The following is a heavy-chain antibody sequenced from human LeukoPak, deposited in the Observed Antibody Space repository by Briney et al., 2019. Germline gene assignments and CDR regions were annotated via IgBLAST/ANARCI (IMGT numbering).Heavy chain of an antibody. CDR1: GVSINTCCYY. CDR2: KYYSGST. Sequence: PETPSLTCDVSGVSINTCCYYWTWIRQPPGKGLEWIGYKYYSGSTRYNSSLRSRLTISLDTSKNQFSLRLTSVTAADTAVYYCARGRSYGFDFDSWGPGTLVIVS. D-gene: IGHD5-18*01. CDR3: ARGRSYGFDFDS. J-gene: IGHJ4*02. V-gene: IGHV4-61*01.